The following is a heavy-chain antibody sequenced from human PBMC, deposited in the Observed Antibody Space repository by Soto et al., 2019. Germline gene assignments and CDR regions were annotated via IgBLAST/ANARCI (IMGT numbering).Heavy chain of an antibody. Sequence: PSETLSLTCPVSGCSIRSYYWSWIRQPPGKGLEWIGYIYYSGSTNYNPSLKSRVTISVDTSKNQFSLKLNSMTAADTAVYYCARHNYGSGSTYFDYWGQGTLVTVS. D-gene: IGHD3-10*01. CDR3: ARHNYGSGSTYFDY. V-gene: IGHV4-59*08. CDR1: GCSIRSYY. CDR2: IYYSGST. J-gene: IGHJ4*02.